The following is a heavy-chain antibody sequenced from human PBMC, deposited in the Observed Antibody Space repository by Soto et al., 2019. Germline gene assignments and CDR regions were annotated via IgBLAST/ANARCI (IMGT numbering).Heavy chain of an antibody. CDR3: ARRGCSGGSCYTFDY. J-gene: IGHJ4*02. CDR1: GGSISSSSYY. D-gene: IGHD2-15*01. V-gene: IGHV4-39*01. Sequence: SETLSLTCTVSGGSISSSSYYWGWIRQPPGKGLEWIGSIYYSGSTYYNPSLKSRVTISVDTSKNQFSLKLSSVTAADTAVYYCARRGCSGGSCYTFDYWGQGTLVTVSS. CDR2: IYYSGST.